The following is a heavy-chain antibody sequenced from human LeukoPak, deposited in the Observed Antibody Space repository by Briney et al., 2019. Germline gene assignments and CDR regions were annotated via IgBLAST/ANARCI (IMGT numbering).Heavy chain of an antibody. CDR3: ARVQDQYCGGDCYSDSPDAFDI. J-gene: IGHJ3*02. CDR2: INPSGGST. CDR1: GYTFTSYF. Sequence: GASVKVSCKASGYTFTSYFIHWVRQAPGQGLEWMGIINPSGGSTSYAQKFQGRVTMTRDTSTSTVYMELSSLRSEDTAVYYCARVQDQYCGGDCYSDSPDAFDIWGQGTMVTVSS. D-gene: IGHD2-21*02. V-gene: IGHV1-46*01.